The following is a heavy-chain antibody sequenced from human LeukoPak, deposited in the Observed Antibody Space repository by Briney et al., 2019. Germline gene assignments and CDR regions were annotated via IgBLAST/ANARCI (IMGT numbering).Heavy chain of an antibody. CDR3: ARAPANKYDSRLTEDY. Sequence: GASVKVSCKASGYTFTGYYIHWVRHAPGQGLEWTGIINPSDGTTSYAQKFRGRVTLTRDTSTSTVYMELSSLRSEDTAVYYCARAPANKYDSRLTEDYWGQGTLVTVSS. CDR2: INPSDGTT. J-gene: IGHJ4*02. CDR1: GYTFTGYY. D-gene: IGHD3-22*01. V-gene: IGHV1-46*01.